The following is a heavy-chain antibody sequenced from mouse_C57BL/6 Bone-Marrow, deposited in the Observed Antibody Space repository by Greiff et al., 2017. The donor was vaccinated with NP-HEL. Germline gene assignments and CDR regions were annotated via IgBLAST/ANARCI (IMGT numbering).Heavy chain of an antibody. V-gene: IGHV1-64*01. CDR3: ARGGIYYDYEWFAY. Sequence: QVQLQQPGAELVKPGASVKLSCKASGYTFTSYWMHWVKQRPGQGLEWIGMIHPNSGSTNYNEKFKSKATLTVDKSSSTAYMQLSSLTSEDSAVYYCARGGIYYDYEWFAYWGQGTLVTVSA. D-gene: IGHD2-4*01. CDR1: GYTFTSYW. CDR2: IHPNSGST. J-gene: IGHJ3*01.